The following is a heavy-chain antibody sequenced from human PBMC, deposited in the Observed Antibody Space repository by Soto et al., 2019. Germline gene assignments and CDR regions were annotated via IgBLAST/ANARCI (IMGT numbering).Heavy chain of an antibody. J-gene: IGHJ5*02. CDR3: AACYDWRFDP. CDR1: GYPFSTYG. D-gene: IGHD5-12*01. CDR2: IKPDNGDT. Sequence: QLQLVQSGAEVERPGASVSVSCKAYGYPFSTYGISWIRQAPGQGLEWMGWIKPDNGDTNYAQKFQCRVTMTTDTSWNSYYMELRSLRSDDTAVYDCAACYDWRFDPWGQGNLVSVS. V-gene: IGHV1-18*04.